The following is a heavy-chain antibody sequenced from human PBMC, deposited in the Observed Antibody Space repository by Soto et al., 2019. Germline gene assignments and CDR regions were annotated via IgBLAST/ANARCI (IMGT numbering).Heavy chain of an antibody. CDR2: IIPIFGTA. Sequence: VKVSCKASGGTFSSYAISWVRQAPGQGLEWMGGIIPIFGTANYAQKFQGRVTITADESTSTAYMELSGLNSDDTAVYYCATPTPLRGAMITNINFDFWGQGTPVTVSS. CDR3: ATPTPLRGAMITNINFDF. V-gene: IGHV1-69*13. D-gene: IGHD3-10*01. J-gene: IGHJ4*02. CDR1: GGTFSSYA.